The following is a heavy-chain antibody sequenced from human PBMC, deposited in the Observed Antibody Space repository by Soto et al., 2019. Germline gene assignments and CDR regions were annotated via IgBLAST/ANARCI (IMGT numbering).Heavy chain of an antibody. Sequence: ASVKVSCKASGYTFTGYYMHWVRQAPGQGLEWMGWINPNSGGTNYAQKFQGWVTMTSDTSISTAYMELSRLGSDDTAVYYCAASTGYSSSWFQYYFDYWGQGTLVTVSS. CDR2: INPNSGGT. CDR3: AASTGYSSSWFQYYFDY. V-gene: IGHV1-2*04. CDR1: GYTFTGYY. D-gene: IGHD6-13*01. J-gene: IGHJ4*02.